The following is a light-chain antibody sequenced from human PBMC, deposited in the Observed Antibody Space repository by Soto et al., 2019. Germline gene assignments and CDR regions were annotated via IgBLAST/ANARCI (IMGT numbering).Light chain of an antibody. Sequence: DIQMTQSPSTLSASVVDRVIITCRASQSISSWLAWYQQKPGKAPKLLIYAASSLQSGVPSRFSGSGSGTDFTLTISSLQPEDFATYYCQQSYSTPITFGQGTRLEIK. CDR2: AAS. V-gene: IGKV1-39*01. J-gene: IGKJ5*01. CDR1: QSISSW. CDR3: QQSYSTPIT.